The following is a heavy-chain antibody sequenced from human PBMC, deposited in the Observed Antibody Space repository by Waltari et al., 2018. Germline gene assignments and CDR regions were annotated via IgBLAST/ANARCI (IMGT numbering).Heavy chain of an antibody. CDR1: GFTLRGYE. J-gene: IGHJ4*02. Sequence: EVHLVESGGGLVQPGGSLRLSCAASGFTLRGYEMNWVRQAPGKGLEWISDISSTGETIYYADSVKGRFTIARDNAKNTRYLQMKRLRADDTALYYCARGIAADGGGGYWGQGILVTVSS. CDR2: ISSTGETI. V-gene: IGHV3-48*03. D-gene: IGHD6-13*01. CDR3: ARGIAADGGGGY.